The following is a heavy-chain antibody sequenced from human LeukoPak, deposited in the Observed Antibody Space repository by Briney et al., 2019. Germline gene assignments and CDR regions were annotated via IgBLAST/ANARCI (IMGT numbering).Heavy chain of an antibody. J-gene: IGHJ4*02. D-gene: IGHD1-26*01. CDR1: GGSFSGYY. V-gene: IGHV4-34*01. CDR3: ARRVGLGRVDY. Sequence: SETLSLTCAVYGGSFSGYYWSWIRQPPGKGLEWIEEINHSGSTNYNPSLKSRVTISVDTSKNQFSLKLSSVTAADTAVYYCARRVGLGRVDYWGQGTLVTVSS. CDR2: INHSGST.